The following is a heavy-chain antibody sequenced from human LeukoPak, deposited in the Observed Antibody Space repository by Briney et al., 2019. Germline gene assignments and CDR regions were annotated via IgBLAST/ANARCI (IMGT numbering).Heavy chain of an antibody. CDR1: GYSFTNYY. CDR2: IIPIFGTA. CDR3: ARSVEMATIFDY. Sequence: SVRVSCKASGYSFTNYYMHWVRQAPGQGLEWMGGIIPIFGTANYAQKFQGRVTITTDESTSTAYMELSSLRSEDTAVYYCARSVEMATIFDYWGQGTLVTVSS. J-gene: IGHJ4*02. V-gene: IGHV1-69*05. D-gene: IGHD5-24*01.